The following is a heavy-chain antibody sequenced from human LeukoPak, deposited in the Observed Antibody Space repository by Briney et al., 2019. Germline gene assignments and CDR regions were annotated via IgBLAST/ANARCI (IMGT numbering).Heavy chain of an antibody. CDR1: GYTFTSYG. CDR3: ARDHTMVRGVNHGKDV. D-gene: IGHD3-10*01. Sequence: ASVKVSCKASGYTFTSYGISWVRQAPGQGLEWMGWISAYNGNTNYAQKLQGRVTMTTDTSTSTAYMELRSLRSDDTAVYYCARDHTMVRGVNHGKDVWGKGTRSPSPQ. V-gene: IGHV1-18*04. J-gene: IGHJ6*04. CDR2: ISAYNGNT.